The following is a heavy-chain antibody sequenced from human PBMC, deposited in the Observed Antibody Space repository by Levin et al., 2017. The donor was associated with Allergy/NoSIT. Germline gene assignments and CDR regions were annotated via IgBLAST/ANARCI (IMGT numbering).Heavy chain of an antibody. D-gene: IGHD1-26*01. J-gene: IGHJ4*02. CDR3: AKDLAHSGTYGRFEY. Sequence: PGGSLRLSCAASGFKFSDYAMSWVRQAPGKGLEWVSAISGGGGGTYYADSVKGRFTISRDNPRNTLFLQMNSLRAEDTALYYCAKDLAHSGTYGRFEYWGQGTLVTVSS. V-gene: IGHV3-23*01. CDR1: GFKFSDYA. CDR2: ISGGGGGT.